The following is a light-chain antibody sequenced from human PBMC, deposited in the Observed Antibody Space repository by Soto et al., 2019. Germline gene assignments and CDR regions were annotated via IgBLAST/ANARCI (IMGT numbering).Light chain of an antibody. Sequence: EIVLTQSPATLSLSPGERATLSCGASQSVSSSYLAWYQQKPGLAPRLLIYDASSRATGIPDRFSGRGSGTDFTLTISRLEPEDFAVYYCQQYGSSPLTFGQGTKVEIK. V-gene: IGKV3D-20*01. CDR3: QQYGSSPLT. J-gene: IGKJ1*01. CDR2: DAS. CDR1: QSVSSSY.